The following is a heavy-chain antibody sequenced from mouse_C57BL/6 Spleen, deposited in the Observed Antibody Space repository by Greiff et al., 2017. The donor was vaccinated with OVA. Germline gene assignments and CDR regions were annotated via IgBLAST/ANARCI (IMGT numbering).Heavy chain of an antibody. D-gene: IGHD1-1*01. CDR1: GYTFTSYW. Sequence: VQLQQSGAELVKPGASVKMSCKASGYTFTSYWITWVKQRPGQGLEWIGDIYPGSGSTNYNEKFKSKATLTVDTSSSTAYMQLSSLTSEDSAVYYCARRDSYYYGFAYWGQGTLVTVSA. J-gene: IGHJ3*01. V-gene: IGHV1-55*01. CDR2: IYPGSGST. CDR3: ARRDSYYYGFAY.